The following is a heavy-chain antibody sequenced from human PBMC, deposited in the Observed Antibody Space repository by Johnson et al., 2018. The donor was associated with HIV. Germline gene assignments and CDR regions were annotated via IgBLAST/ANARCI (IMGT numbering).Heavy chain of an antibody. V-gene: IGHV3-30-3*01. J-gene: IGHJ3*02. CDR3: ARDQVVEMATIIGDDAFDI. CDR2: ISYDGSNK. Sequence: QVQLVESGGGVVQPGRSLRLSCAASAFTFSSYAMHWVRQAPGKGLEWVAVISYDGSNKYYADSVKGRFTISRDNSKNTLYLQMNSLRAEDTAVYYCARDQVVEMATIIGDDAFDIWGQGTMVTVSS. D-gene: IGHD5-24*01. CDR1: AFTFSSYA.